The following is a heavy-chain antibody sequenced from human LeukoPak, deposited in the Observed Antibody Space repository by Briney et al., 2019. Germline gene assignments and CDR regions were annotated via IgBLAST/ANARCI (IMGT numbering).Heavy chain of an antibody. V-gene: IGHV5-51*01. CDR2: IFPGDSDT. Sequence: GVSLKISCKGSDYSLTKYWIGWGRQMPGKGLEWMGIIFPGDSDTRYSPSFQGQVSISADKSISTAYLQWSSLKASDTGMYYCAKAHSSGYLECWGQGTLVTVSS. J-gene: IGHJ4*02. CDR1: DYSLTKYW. CDR3: AKAHSSGYLEC. D-gene: IGHD3-22*01.